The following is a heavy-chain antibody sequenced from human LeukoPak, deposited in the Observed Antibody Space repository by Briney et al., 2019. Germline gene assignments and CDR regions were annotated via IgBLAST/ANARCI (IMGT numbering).Heavy chain of an antibody. J-gene: IGHJ4*02. D-gene: IGHD3-16*01. Sequence: ASVKVSCKASGYTFTSYYMHWVRQAPGQGLEWMGIINPNGGSTSYAQKFQGRVTMTRDTSTSTVYMDLSSLRSEDTAVYYCARRGSQQNFDYWGQGTLVIVSS. V-gene: IGHV1-46*01. CDR2: INPNGGST. CDR1: GYTFTSYY. CDR3: ARRGSQQNFDY.